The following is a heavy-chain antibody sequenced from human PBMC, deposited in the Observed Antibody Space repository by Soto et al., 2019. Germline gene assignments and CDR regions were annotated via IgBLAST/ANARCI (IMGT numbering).Heavy chain of an antibody. CDR3: ARVPCSGGSCYFLSYYGMDV. D-gene: IGHD2-15*01. CDR1: GGTFSSYT. CDR2: IIPILGIA. Sequence: QVQLVQSGAEVKKPGSSVKVSCKASGGTFSSYTISWVRQAPGQGLEWMGRIIPILGIANYAQKFQGRVTITADKSXXTXYXXLSSLRSEDTAVYYCARVPCSGGSCYFLSYYGMDVWGQGTTVTVSS. V-gene: IGHV1-69*02. J-gene: IGHJ6*02.